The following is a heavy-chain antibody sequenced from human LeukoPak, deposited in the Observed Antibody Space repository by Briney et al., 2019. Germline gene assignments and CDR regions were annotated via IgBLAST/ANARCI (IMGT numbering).Heavy chain of an antibody. Sequence: GSLRLSCAASGFTFNSYSMNWIRQPPGKGLEWIGEINHSGSTNYNPSLKSRVTISVDTPKNQFSLKLSSVTAADTAVYYCATHQLEWGDFDYWGQGTLVTVSS. V-gene: IGHV4-34*08. CDR2: INHSGST. J-gene: IGHJ4*02. CDR3: ATHQLEWGDFDY. CDR1: GFTFNSYS. D-gene: IGHD2-2*01.